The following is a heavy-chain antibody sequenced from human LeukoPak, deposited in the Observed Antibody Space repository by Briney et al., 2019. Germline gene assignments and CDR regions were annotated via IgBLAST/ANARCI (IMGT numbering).Heavy chain of an antibody. CDR2: IIPILGIA. CDR1: GGTFSSYT. CDR3: ARESSSLHYFDY. Sequence: SVKVSCKASGGTFSSYTISWVRQTPGQGLEWMGRIIPILGIANYAQKFQGRVTITADKSTSTAYMELSSLRSEDTAVYYCARESSSLHYFDYWGQGTLVTVSS. V-gene: IGHV1-69*04. D-gene: IGHD6-13*01. J-gene: IGHJ4*02.